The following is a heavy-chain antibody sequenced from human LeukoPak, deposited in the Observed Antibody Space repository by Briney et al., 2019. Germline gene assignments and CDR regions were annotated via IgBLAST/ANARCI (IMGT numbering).Heavy chain of an antibody. CDR2: ISSSSSYI. V-gene: IGHV3-21*01. Sequence: GGSLRLSCAASGFTFSSYSMNWVRQAPGKGLEWVSSISSSSSYIYYADSVKGRFTMSRDNAKNSLYLQMNSLRAEDTAVYYCAREKYDSSGLIPDYWGQGTMVTVSS. CDR1: GFTFSSYS. CDR3: AREKYDSSGLIPDY. J-gene: IGHJ4*02. D-gene: IGHD3-22*01.